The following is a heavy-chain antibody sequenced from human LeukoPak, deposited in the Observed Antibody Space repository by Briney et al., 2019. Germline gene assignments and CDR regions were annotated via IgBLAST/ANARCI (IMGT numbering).Heavy chain of an antibody. CDR3: ARRVPAASGGGFDY. CDR2: VNAVGST. J-gene: IGHJ4*02. CDR1: GGSLSGYY. V-gene: IGHV4-4*08. Sequence: SETLSLTCAVSGGSLSGYYWNWIRQPPGKGLEWIGYVNAVGSTKYNPSLSSRLTIPVDKSKNQFSLKLNSVTAADSAVYFCARRVPAASGGGFDYWGQGTLVAVSS. D-gene: IGHD2-2*01.